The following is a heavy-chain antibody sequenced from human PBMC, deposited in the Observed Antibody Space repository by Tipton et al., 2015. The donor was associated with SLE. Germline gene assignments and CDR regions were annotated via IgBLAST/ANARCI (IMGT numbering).Heavy chain of an antibody. CDR3: ARQAYYSSGYADY. CDR2: VYSSGST. J-gene: IGHJ4*02. CDR1: GGSISGYY. Sequence: TLSLTCTVSGGSISGYYWSWIRQPAGKGLEWIGRVYSSGSTIYNPSIKSRITLSLDTSKNQFYLRVNSVTAADTAVYYCARQAYYSSGYADYWGQGTLVTVSS. D-gene: IGHD3-22*01. V-gene: IGHV4-4*07.